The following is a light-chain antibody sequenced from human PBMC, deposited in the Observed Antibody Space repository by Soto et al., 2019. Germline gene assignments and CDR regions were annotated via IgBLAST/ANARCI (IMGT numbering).Light chain of an antibody. V-gene: IGLV2-14*01. CDR2: DVS. Sequence: QSALTQPASVSGSPGQSITISCTGTSSDVGGYNYVSWYQQHPGKAPKLMIYDVSNRPSGVSNRFSGSKSGNTASLTISGLQAEDKADYYCSSYTSSSIWVFGGGTKLTVL. J-gene: IGLJ3*02. CDR3: SSYTSSSIWV. CDR1: SSDVGGYNY.